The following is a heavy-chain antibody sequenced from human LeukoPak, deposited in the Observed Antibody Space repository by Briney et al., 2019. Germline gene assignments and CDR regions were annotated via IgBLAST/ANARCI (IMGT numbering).Heavy chain of an antibody. CDR2: IYYSGST. Sequence: PSETLSLTCTVSGGSISSSSYYWGWIRQPPGKGLEWIGSIYYSGSTYYNPSLRSRVTISVDTSKNQFSLKLSPVTAADTAVYYCARNLPAATGIPKYYFDYWGQGTLVTVSS. V-gene: IGHV4-39*01. CDR1: GGSISSSSYY. CDR3: ARNLPAATGIPKYYFDY. D-gene: IGHD2-2*01. J-gene: IGHJ4*02.